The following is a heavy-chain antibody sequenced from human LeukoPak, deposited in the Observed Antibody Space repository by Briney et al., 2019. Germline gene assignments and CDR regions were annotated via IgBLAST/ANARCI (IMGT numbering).Heavy chain of an antibody. CDR1: GFTFSSYA. CDR2: ISGSGGSA. V-gene: IGHV3-23*01. J-gene: IGHJ4*02. D-gene: IGHD5-12*01. Sequence: GGSLRLSCSASGFTFSSYAMSWVRQAPGKGLEWVSAISGSGGSAYYADSVKGRFTISRDNSKNTLYLQMNSLRAEDTAVYYCAKDFGTSGYDSLFGFWGQGTLVTVSS. CDR3: AKDFGTSGYDSLFGF.